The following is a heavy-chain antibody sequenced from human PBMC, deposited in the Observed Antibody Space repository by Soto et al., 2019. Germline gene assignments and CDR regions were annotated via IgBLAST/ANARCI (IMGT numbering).Heavy chain of an antibody. CDR1: GGSISSSNW. CDR2: IYHSGST. CDR3: ERCITNRSGWYLHYYYGMDV. J-gene: IGHJ6*02. Sequence: SETLSLTCSVSGGSISSSNWWSWVRQPPGKGLEWIGEIYHSGSTNYNPSLKSRVTISVDKSKNQFSLKLSSVTAADTAVYYCERCITNRSGWYLHYYYGMDVWGQGNTVTVPS. D-gene: IGHD6-19*01. V-gene: IGHV4-4*02.